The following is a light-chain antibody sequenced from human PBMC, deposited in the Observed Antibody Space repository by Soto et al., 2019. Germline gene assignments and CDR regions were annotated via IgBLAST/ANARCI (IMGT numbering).Light chain of an antibody. Sequence: EIVLTQSPATLSLSPGERATLSCRASQSVSSYLAWYQQKPGQAPRLLIYDASNRATGIPARFSGSGSGTNFTLTISSLEPEDFAVYYCQRRSNWVSFGGGTKVEMK. CDR3: QRRSNWVS. J-gene: IGKJ4*01. V-gene: IGKV3-11*01. CDR1: QSVSSY. CDR2: DAS.